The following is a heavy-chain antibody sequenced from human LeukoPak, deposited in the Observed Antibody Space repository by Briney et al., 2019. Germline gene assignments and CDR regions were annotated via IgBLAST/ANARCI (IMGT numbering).Heavy chain of an antibody. D-gene: IGHD1-26*01. CDR2: IWYGGNNQ. CDR1: GFTFSNYA. CDR3: AKDNGGGYSGLDF. V-gene: IGHV3-30*02. Sequence: GGSLRLSCAASGFTFSNYAMHWVRQAPGKGLEWVAVIWYGGNNQYYTDSVEGRFTISRDNSKNTLYLQMNSLKTEDTAVYYCAKDNGGGYSGLDFWGQGALVTVSS. J-gene: IGHJ4*02.